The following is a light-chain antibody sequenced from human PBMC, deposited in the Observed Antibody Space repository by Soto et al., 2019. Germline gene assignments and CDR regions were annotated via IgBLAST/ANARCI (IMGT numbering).Light chain of an antibody. CDR2: GTS. J-gene: IGKJ4*01. CDR1: QSVSSY. CDR3: QHYGSTPLT. V-gene: IGKV3-20*01. Sequence: EIVLTQSPANLSLSPGDRATLSFRASQSVSSYLAWYQQKPGQAPRLLMYGTSKRATGIPDRFSGSGSGTELTLTISRLEAEDFAVFYCQHYGSTPLTFGGGTKVDIK.